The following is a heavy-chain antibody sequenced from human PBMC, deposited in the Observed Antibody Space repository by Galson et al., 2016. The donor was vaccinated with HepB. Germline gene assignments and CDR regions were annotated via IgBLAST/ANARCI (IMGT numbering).Heavy chain of an antibody. CDR1: GFTFSRYG. V-gene: IGHV3-30*18. CDR3: TKDSSGAIWHL. CDR2: ISYDGSDR. Sequence: SLRLSCAASGFTFSRYGMQWVRQAPGKGLEWVSYISYDGSDRKYADSVKGRFTVSRDNSKYTLYLQMNSLRAEDAAVYYCTKDSSGAIWHLWGQGTLVTV. D-gene: IGHD6-25*01. J-gene: IGHJ4*02.